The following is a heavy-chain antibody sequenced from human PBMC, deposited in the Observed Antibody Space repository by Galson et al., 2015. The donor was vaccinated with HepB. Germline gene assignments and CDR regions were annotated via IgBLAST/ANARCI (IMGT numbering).Heavy chain of an antibody. CDR1: GFAFSSSW. D-gene: IGHD2-15*01. V-gene: IGHV3-74*01. Sequence: ALRLSCAASGFAFSSSWMHWVRQAPGEGLVWVSQINGEGRGIGHADSVRGRFTISRDNAKNTLYLQMNSLRVEDTAVYYCARGGLLYALDIWGQGTMVTVSS. J-gene: IGHJ3*02. CDR3: ARGGLLYALDI. CDR2: INGEGRGI.